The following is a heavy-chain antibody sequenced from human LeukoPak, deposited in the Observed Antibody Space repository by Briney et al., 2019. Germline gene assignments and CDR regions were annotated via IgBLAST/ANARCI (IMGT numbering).Heavy chain of an antibody. J-gene: IGHJ4*02. CDR2: IYYSGST. CDR3: AREAGSRPFSYYDILTGYYRGGPYYFDY. V-gene: IGHV4-34*01. Sequence: PSETLSLTCAVYGGSFSGYYWGWIRQPPGKGLEWIGSIYYSGSTYYNPSLKSRVTISVDTSKNQFSLKLSSVTAADTAVYYCAREAGSRPFSYYDILTGYYRGGPYYFDYWGQGTLVTVSS. D-gene: IGHD3-9*01. CDR1: GGSFSGYY.